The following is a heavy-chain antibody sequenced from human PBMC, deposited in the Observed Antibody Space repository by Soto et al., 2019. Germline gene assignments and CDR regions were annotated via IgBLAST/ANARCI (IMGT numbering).Heavy chain of an antibody. J-gene: IGHJ5*02. Sequence: LSLTCTVSGGSISSYYWSWIRQPPGKGLEWIGYIYYSGSTNYNPSLKSRVTISVDTSKNQFSLKLSSVTAADTAVYYCARRLSGDIVATPWFDPWGQGTLVTVSS. CDR2: IYYSGST. CDR3: ARRLSGDIVATPWFDP. CDR1: GGSISSYY. D-gene: IGHD5-12*01. V-gene: IGHV4-59*08.